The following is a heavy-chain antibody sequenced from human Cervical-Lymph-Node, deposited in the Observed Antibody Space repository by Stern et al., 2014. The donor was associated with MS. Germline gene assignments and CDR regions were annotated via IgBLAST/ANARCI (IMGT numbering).Heavy chain of an antibody. V-gene: IGHV3-33*01. CDR1: GFTFSSYG. J-gene: IGHJ6*02. CDR2: IWYDGGNK. CDR3: ARESGGLSGDYAMDV. D-gene: IGHD6-19*01. Sequence: QVQLVQSGGGVVQPGRSLRLSCAASGFTFSSYGMHWVRQAPGKGLEWVAVIWYDGGNKYYADSVKGRFTISRDNSKNTLYLQMNSLRDEDTAVYYCARESGGLSGDYAMDVGGRGTTGTVSS.